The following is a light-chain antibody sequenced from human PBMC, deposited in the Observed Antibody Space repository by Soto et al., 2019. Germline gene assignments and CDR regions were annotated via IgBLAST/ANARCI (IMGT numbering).Light chain of an antibody. CDR3: QQRSNWPPIT. CDR2: DAS. V-gene: IGKV3-11*01. CDR1: QSVSYH. Sequence: EALLTQLPANLSLSPGEGATLSCRASQSVSYHLAWYQQKRGQAPRLLIYDASKRATGVPARFSASGSGTDFTLTIRSLEPEDFAVYYCQQRSNWPPITFGQGTRLEIK. J-gene: IGKJ5*01.